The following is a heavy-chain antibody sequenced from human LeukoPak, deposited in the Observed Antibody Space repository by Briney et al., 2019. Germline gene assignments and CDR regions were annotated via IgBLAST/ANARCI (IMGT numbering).Heavy chain of an antibody. CDR3: ARGRSNWGYFDY. CDR2: IIPILGMA. D-gene: IGHD7-27*01. CDR1: GGTSSSYA. Sequence: GASVKVSCKASGGTSSSYAISWVRQAPGQGLEWMGRIIPILGMANYAQKFQGRVTITADKSTGTAYMELSSLRSEDTAVYYCARGRSNWGYFDYWGQGTLVTVSS. V-gene: IGHV1-69*04. J-gene: IGHJ4*02.